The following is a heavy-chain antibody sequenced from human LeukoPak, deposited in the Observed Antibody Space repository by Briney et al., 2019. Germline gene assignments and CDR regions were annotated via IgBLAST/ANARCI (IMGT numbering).Heavy chain of an antibody. D-gene: IGHD2-2*01. CDR1: GDSVSSNSVT. Sequence: SQTLSLTCAISGDSVSSNSVTWNWTRQSPSSGLERLGRTYYRSTWYNDYAGSVRGRITVNPDTSKNQFSLHLNSVTPEDTAVYYCARRLTQYDCFDPWGQGILVTVSS. CDR2: TYYRSTWYN. CDR3: ARRLTQYDCFDP. J-gene: IGHJ5*02. V-gene: IGHV6-1*01.